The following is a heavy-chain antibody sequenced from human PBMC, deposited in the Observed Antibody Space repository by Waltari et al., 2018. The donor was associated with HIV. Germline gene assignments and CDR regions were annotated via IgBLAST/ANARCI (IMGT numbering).Heavy chain of an antibody. V-gene: IGHV1-18*01. Sequence: QVQLVQSGTEVKKPGASVKGCCKASGYMFLSYGVSWVRQAPGHGLEWRVWISALNGTSTHAQKAQRRIPMTTDPTKITAHWWLGGLRSADSAVYYWSRGGGVGCSSTTCDWTSMGVWGQGTTVTVSS. CDR2: ISALNGTS. D-gene: IGHD2-2*01. CDR1: GYMFLSYG. CDR3: SRGGGVGCSSTTCDWTSMGV. J-gene: IGHJ6*02.